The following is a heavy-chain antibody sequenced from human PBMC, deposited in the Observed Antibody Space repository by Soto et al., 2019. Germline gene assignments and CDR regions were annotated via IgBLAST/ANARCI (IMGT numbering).Heavy chain of an antibody. V-gene: IGHV4-39*01. CDR1: GGSFSSSSYY. Sequence: SETLSLTCTVSGGSFSSSSYYWGWIRQPPGKGLEWIGSIYYSGSTYYNPSLKSRVTISVDTSKNQFSLKLSSVTAADTAVYYCARRGQRYSGGYPHDAFDIWGQGTMVTVSS. D-gene: IGHD1-26*01. CDR3: ARRGQRYSGGYPHDAFDI. CDR2: IYYSGST. J-gene: IGHJ3*02.